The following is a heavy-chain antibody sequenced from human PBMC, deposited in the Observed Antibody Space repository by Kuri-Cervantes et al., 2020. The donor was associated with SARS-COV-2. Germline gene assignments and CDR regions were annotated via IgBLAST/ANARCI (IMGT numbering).Heavy chain of an antibody. V-gene: IGHV3-21*01. CDR2: ISSSSSYI. D-gene: IGHD3-16*02. Sequence: GGSLRLSCAASHFTFSSYAFHWVRQAPGKGLEWVSSISSSSSYIYYADSVKGRFTISRDNAQNTVYLQMNSLRAEDTAVYYCARVSGDHVIFEYFDYWGQGILVTVSS. CDR1: HFTFSSYA. CDR3: ARVSGDHVIFEYFDY. J-gene: IGHJ4*02.